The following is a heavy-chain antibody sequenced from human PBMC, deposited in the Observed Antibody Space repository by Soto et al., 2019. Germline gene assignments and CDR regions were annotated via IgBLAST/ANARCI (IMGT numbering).Heavy chain of an antibody. J-gene: IGHJ4*02. D-gene: IGHD2-8*02. CDR2: ISGSGVGT. V-gene: IGHV3-23*01. CDR3: VKDKDRTWSFDY. CDR1: GFTFSSYA. Sequence: PGGSLRLSCAASGFTFSSYAMTWVRQAPGKGLEWVSAISGSGVGTYYVDSVKGRFTISRDNSKNTLYLQMDSLRPEDTALYYCVKDKDRTWSFDYWGQGTLVTVSS.